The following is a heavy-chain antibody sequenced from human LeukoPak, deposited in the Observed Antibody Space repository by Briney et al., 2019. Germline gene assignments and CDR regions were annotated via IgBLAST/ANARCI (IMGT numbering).Heavy chain of an antibody. D-gene: IGHD3-16*02. CDR2: ISAYNGNT. V-gene: IGHV1-18*01. CDR3: ARDLSYDFVWGSYRVDY. CDR1: GYTFTSYG. Sequence: PLASVKVSCKASGYTFTSYGISWVRQAPGQGLEWMGWISAYNGNTNYAQKLQGRVTMTTDTSTSTAYMELRSLRSDDTAVYYCARDLSYDFVWGSYRVDYWGQGTLVTVSS. J-gene: IGHJ4*02.